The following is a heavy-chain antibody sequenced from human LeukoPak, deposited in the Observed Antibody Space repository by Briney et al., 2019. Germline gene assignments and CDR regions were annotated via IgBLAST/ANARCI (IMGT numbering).Heavy chain of an antibody. D-gene: IGHD6-13*01. Sequence: SETLSLTCTVSGGSISSYYWNWIRQSPGKGLEWIGYIYYSGSTNYNPSLNSRVTISVDTSKNQFSLKLNSVTAADTAVYYCARGDSSWPYYFDYRGQGTLVTVSS. V-gene: IGHV4-59*01. J-gene: IGHJ4*02. CDR3: ARGDSSWPYYFDY. CDR2: IYYSGST. CDR1: GGSISSYY.